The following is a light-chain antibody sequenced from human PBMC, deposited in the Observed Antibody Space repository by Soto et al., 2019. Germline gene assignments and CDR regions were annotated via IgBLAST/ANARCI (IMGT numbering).Light chain of an antibody. J-gene: IGKJ4*01. CDR2: GAS. V-gene: IGKV3-15*01. CDR1: QSVSSN. Sequence: EIVMTQTPATLSVSPGERATLSCRASQSVSSNLAWYQQKPGQAPRLLIYGASTRATGISARFSGSGSGTEFTVTISSLQSEDFAVYYCQQYNNWPLTFGGGTRWIS. CDR3: QQYNNWPLT.